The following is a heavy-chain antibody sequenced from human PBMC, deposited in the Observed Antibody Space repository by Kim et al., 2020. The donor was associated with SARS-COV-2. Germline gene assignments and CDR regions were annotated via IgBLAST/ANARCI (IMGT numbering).Heavy chain of an antibody. J-gene: IGHJ4*02. CDR2: INHSGST. D-gene: IGHD1-7*01. CDR1: GGSFSGYY. CDR3: ARGTGSGTTPGRSSYYFDY. Sequence: SETLSLTCAVYGGSFSGYYWSWIRQPPGKGLEWIGEINHSGSTNYNPSLKSRVTISVDTSKNQFSLKLSSVTAADTAVYYCARGTGSGTTPGRSSYYFDYWGQGTLVTVSS. V-gene: IGHV4-34*01.